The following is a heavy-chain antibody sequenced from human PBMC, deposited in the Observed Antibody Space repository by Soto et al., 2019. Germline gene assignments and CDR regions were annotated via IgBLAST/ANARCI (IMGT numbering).Heavy chain of an antibody. CDR2: IYYSGST. Sequence: SETLSLTCTFSGGSISSSSYYLGWIRQPPGKGLEWIGSIYYSGSTNYNPSLTSRVTISVDTSKNQFSLKLSSVTAADTAVYYCARHRYSYGVYYFDYWGQGTLVTVSS. D-gene: IGHD5-18*01. CDR1: GGSISSSSYY. V-gene: IGHV4-39*01. J-gene: IGHJ4*02. CDR3: ARHRYSYGVYYFDY.